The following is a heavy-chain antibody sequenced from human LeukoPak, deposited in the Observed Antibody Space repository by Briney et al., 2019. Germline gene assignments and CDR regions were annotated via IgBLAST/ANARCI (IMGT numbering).Heavy chain of an antibody. D-gene: IGHD1-26*01. CDR2: IIPIFGTA. CDR1: GGTFSSYA. CDR3: ARVGGVGATAGFDAFDI. Sequence: GASVKVSCKASGGTFSSYAISWVRQAPRQGLEWMGGIIPIFGTANYAQKFQGRVTITADESTSTAYMELSSLRSEDTAVYYCARVGGVGATAGFDAFDIWGQGTMVTVSS. V-gene: IGHV1-69*13. J-gene: IGHJ3*02.